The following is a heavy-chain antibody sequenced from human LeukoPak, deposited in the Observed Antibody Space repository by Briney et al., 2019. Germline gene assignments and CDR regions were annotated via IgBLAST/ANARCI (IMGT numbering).Heavy chain of an antibody. Sequence: GGSLRLSCAASGFDFNNYSMNWVRQAPGKGPEWVSSITSSGTYIYYADSVKGRFTISRDNAKNSLYLQMNSLRPEDTAVYYCARDPYSGSYGDYYYYYMDVWGKGTTDTISS. V-gene: IGHV3-21*01. CDR3: ARDPYSGSYGDYYYYYMDV. CDR1: GFDFNNYS. CDR2: ITSSGTYI. J-gene: IGHJ6*03. D-gene: IGHD1-26*01.